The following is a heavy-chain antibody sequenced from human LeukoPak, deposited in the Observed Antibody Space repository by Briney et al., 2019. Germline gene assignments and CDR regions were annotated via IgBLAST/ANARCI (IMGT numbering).Heavy chain of an antibody. J-gene: IGHJ4*02. CDR2: IIPIFGTA. Sequence: ASVKVSCKASGYTFTGYYMHWVRQAPGQGLEWMGGIIPIFGTANYAQKFQGRVTITTDESTSTAYMELSSLRSEDTAVYYCARGGGFLEWLPFDYWGQGTLVTVSS. D-gene: IGHD3-3*01. CDR3: ARGGGFLEWLPFDY. V-gene: IGHV1-69*05. CDR1: GYTFTGYY.